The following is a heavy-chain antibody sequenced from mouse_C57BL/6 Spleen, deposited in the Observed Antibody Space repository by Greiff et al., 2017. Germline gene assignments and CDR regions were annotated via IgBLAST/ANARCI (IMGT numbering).Heavy chain of an antibody. CDR2: ISSGGDYI. CDR3: TIYYDYDGGDAMDY. V-gene: IGHV5-9-1*02. CDR1: GFTFSSYA. J-gene: IGHJ4*01. Sequence: DVMLVESGEGLVKPGGSLKLSCAASGFTFSSYAMSWVRQTPEKRLEWVAYISSGGDYIYYADTVKGRFTISRDNARNTLYLQMSSLKSEDTAMYYCTIYYDYDGGDAMDYWGQGTSVTVSS. D-gene: IGHD2-4*01.